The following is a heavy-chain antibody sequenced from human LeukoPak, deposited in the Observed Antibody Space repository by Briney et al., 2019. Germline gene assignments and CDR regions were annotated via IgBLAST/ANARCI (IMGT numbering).Heavy chain of an antibody. Sequence: AXVKVSCKASGYTFTGYYMHWVRQAPGQGLEWMGWINPNSGGTNYAQKFQGRVTMTRDTSISTAYMELSRLRSDDTAVYYCARVFGVDSSGYSPDYWGQGTLVTVSS. CDR1: GYTFTGYY. V-gene: IGHV1-2*02. J-gene: IGHJ4*02. CDR3: ARVFGVDSSGYSPDY. D-gene: IGHD3-22*01. CDR2: INPNSGGT.